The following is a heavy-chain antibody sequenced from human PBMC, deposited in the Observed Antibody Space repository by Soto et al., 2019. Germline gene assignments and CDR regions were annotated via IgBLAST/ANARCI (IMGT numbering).Heavy chain of an antibody. V-gene: IGHV3-74*02. CDR1: GFIFSSYW. CDR3: TRGPRPSSTGTGAL. Sequence: EVQLVESGGTLVQPGGSLRLSCEASGFIFSSYWMHWVRQAAGKGLEWVSRISDDGARIDYADFVKGRFTIARDNAKNTLFLQMRSLRGEDTAVYYCTRGPRPSSTGTGALWGRGALVTVSS. J-gene: IGHJ4*02. D-gene: IGHD1-1*01. CDR2: ISDDGARI.